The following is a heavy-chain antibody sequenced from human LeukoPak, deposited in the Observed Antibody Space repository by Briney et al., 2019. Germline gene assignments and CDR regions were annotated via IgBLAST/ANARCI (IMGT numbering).Heavy chain of an antibody. Sequence: PSGTLSLTCAVSGYSILTNDWWSWVRQSPGKGLEWIGDIYQSGSTNYNPSLKSRVTMSFDKAKSLFSLRLISVTAADTAVYYCARTPMYYGSGSYFEVWGQGILVAVSS. CDR1: GYSILTNDW. V-gene: IGHV4-4*02. D-gene: IGHD3-10*01. J-gene: IGHJ4*02. CDR3: ARTPMYYGSGSYFEV. CDR2: IYQSGST.